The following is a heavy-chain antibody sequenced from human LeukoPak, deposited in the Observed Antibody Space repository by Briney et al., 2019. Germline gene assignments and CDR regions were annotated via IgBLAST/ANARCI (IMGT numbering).Heavy chain of an antibody. CDR1: GFTFSLYG. CDR3: ARERGSRYYYMDV. CDR2: IKQDGSEK. J-gene: IGHJ6*03. Sequence: GGSLRLSCAASGFTFSLYGMSWVRQAPGKGLEWVANIKQDGSEKYFVESVKGRFTISRDNAKNSLYLQMISLRAEDTAVYYCARERGSRYYYMDVWGRGTTVTVSS. D-gene: IGHD3-16*01. V-gene: IGHV3-7*01.